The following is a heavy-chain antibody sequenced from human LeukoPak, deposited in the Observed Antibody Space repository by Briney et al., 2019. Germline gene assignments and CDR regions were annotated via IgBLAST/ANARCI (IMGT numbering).Heavy chain of an antibody. CDR3: ARAGTMVRGVIVY. J-gene: IGHJ4*02. V-gene: IGHV4-39*07. Sequence: SETLSLTCTVSGGSISSYSYYWGWIRQPPGKGLEWIGSIYYSGSTYYNPSLKSRVTISVDKSKNQFSLKLSSVTAADTAVYYCARAGTMVRGVIVYWGQGTLVTVSS. CDR2: IYYSGST. CDR1: GGSISSYSYY. D-gene: IGHD3-10*01.